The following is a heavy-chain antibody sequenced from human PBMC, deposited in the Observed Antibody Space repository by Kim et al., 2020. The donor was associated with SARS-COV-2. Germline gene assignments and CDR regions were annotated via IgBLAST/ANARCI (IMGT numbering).Heavy chain of an antibody. J-gene: IGHJ4*02. CDR3: ARDSFGAAAGPTDY. D-gene: IGHD6-13*01. V-gene: IGHV1-3*01. Sequence: ASVKVSCKASGYTFTRYAMHWVRQAPGQRLEWMGWINAGNSNTKYSQKFQGRVTITRDTSASTAYMELSSLRSEDTAVYYCARDSFGAAAGPTDYWGQGTLVTVSS. CDR1: GYTFTRYA. CDR2: INAGNSNT.